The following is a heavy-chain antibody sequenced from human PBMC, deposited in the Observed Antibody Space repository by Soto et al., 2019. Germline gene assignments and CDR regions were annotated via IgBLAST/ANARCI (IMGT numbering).Heavy chain of an antibody. CDR3: ARKAFFGVVHFYFDY. J-gene: IGHJ4*02. CDR1: GCSISSGGYY. CDR2: IYYSGST. V-gene: IGHV4-31*03. D-gene: IGHD3-3*01. Sequence: QVQLQESGPGLVKPSQTLSLTCTVSGCSISSGGYYWSWIRQHQGKGLEWTGYIYYSGSTYYNPSLKSRDSTSVNTSKNQFSRNLSSVTAAITAVYSYARKAFFGVVHFYFDYWGQGTLVTVS.